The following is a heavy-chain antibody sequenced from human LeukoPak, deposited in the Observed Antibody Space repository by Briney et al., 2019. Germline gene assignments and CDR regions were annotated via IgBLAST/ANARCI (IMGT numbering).Heavy chain of an antibody. CDR3: EKDSFGVVRYY. J-gene: IGHJ4*02. CDR2: IYYNGKS. Sequence: SETLSLTCTVSGDSMIDNNFYWGWTRQSPQKGLEWIGSIYYNGKSLYNPSLKSRVTISVDASKNQISLKLSSVTAADTAVYYCEKDSFGVVRYYRGRRILVTVSS. V-gene: IGHV4-39*07. D-gene: IGHD3-3*01. CDR1: GDSMIDNNFY.